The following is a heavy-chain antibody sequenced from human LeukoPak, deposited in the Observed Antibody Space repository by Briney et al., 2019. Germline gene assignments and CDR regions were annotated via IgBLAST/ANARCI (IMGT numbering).Heavy chain of an antibody. Sequence: SETLSLTCTVSGGSISSYYWGWIRQPPGKGLEWIGSIYYSGSTYYNPSLKSRVTISVDTSKNQFSLKLSSVTAADTAVYYCARDLAAQYYFDYWGQGTLVTVSS. CDR3: ARDLAAQYYFDY. CDR2: IYYSGST. D-gene: IGHD6-13*01. J-gene: IGHJ4*02. V-gene: IGHV4-39*07. CDR1: GGSISSYY.